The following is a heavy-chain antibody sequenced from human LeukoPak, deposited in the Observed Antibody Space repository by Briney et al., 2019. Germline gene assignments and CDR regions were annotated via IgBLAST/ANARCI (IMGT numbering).Heavy chain of an antibody. CDR3: ARDLPESYYYYGMDV. CDR1: GYTFTSYA. V-gene: IGHV7-4-1*02. Sequence: ASVKVSCKASGYTFTSYAMNWVRRAPGRGLEWMGWINTNTGNPTYAQGFTGRFVFSLDTSVSTAYLQISSLKAEDTAVYYCARDLPESYYYYGMDVWGQGTTVTVSS. CDR2: INTNTGNP. J-gene: IGHJ6*02.